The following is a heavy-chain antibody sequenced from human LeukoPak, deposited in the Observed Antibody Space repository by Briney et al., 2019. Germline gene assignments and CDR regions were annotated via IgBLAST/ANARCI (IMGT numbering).Heavy chain of an antibody. Sequence: GGSLRLSCAASGFTVSSNYMSWVRQAPGKGLEWVSVIYSGGSTYYADSVKGRFTISRDNSKNTLYLQMNSLRVEDTAVYYCARDFCSAGSCYPDNWGQGTLVTVSS. CDR3: ARDFCSAGSCYPDN. CDR1: GFTVSSNY. D-gene: IGHD2-15*01. J-gene: IGHJ4*02. V-gene: IGHV3-66*01. CDR2: IYSGGST.